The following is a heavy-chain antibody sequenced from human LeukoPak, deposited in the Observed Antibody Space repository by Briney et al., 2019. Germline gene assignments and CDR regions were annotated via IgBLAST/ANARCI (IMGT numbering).Heavy chain of an antibody. CDR1: GFTFSDYY. Sequence: GGSLTLSCAASGFTFSDYYMSWIRQAPGKGLEWLSYISSGSSYTNYADSVKGRFTISRDNAKNSLYLQMSSLRSEDTAVYYCARDLVRGTSDYWGQGTLVRVPS. CDR3: ARDLVRGTSDY. CDR2: ISSGSSYT. J-gene: IGHJ4*02. D-gene: IGHD3-10*01. V-gene: IGHV3-11*06.